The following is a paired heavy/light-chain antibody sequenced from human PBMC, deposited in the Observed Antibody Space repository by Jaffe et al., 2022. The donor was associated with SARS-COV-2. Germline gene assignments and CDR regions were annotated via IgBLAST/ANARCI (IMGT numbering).Heavy chain of an antibody. J-gene: IGHJ4*02. CDR1: GFSFSNFW. Sequence: VQLVESGGGLVQPGGSLRLSCAASGFSFSNFWMNWVRQAPGKGLEWVASVKPDGSDVFDLDSVRGRFTVSRDNAKNLMHLEMNSLRAEDTAIYYCARVPEHSGYYPDRPFDYWGQGTQVTVSS. CDR3: ARVPEHSGYYPDRPFDY. D-gene: IGHD3-22*01. V-gene: IGHV3-7*01. CDR2: VKPDGSDV.
Light chain of an antibody. V-gene: IGKV4-1*01. CDR1: QSVLYSPNNKNY. CDR2: WAS. J-gene: IGKJ2*01. CDR3: QQYLGEPPYA. Sequence: DIVMTQSPDSLAVSLGERATINCKSSQSVLYSPNNKNYLAWYQQKPGQPPKLLIYWASTRGSGVPDRFSGSGSGTDFTLSISSLQAEDVAIYYCQQYLGEPPYAFGQGTKLEIK.